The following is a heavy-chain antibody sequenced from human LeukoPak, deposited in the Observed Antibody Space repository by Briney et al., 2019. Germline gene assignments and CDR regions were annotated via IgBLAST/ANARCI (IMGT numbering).Heavy chain of an antibody. V-gene: IGHV3-30*02. CDR1: GYTFTSYG. D-gene: IGHD6-13*01. Sequence: SCKASGYTFTSYGMHWVRQAPGKGLEWVAFIRYDGSNKYYADSVKGRFTISRDNSKNTLYLQMNSLRAEDTAVYYCAKGLTRRYSSSWSIDYWGQGTLVTVSS. CDR3: AKGLTRRYSSSWSIDY. CDR2: IRYDGSNK. J-gene: IGHJ4*02.